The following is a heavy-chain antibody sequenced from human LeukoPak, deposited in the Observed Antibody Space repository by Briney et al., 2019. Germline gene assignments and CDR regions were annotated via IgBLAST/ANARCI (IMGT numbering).Heavy chain of an antibody. D-gene: IGHD4-17*01. Sequence: GGSLRLSCAASGFTFSNFWMDWVRQAPGKGPEWVANIKQDGSEKYYVDSVKGRFTISRDNAKNSLYLQLNSLRAEDTAVYYCAALRGLQNWYFDLWGRGTLVTVSS. J-gene: IGHJ2*01. CDR3: AALRGLQNWYFDL. CDR2: IKQDGSEK. V-gene: IGHV3-7*01. CDR1: GFTFSNFW.